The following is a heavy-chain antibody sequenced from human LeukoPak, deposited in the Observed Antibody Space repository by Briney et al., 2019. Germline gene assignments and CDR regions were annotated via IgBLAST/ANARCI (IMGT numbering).Heavy chain of an antibody. D-gene: IGHD3-10*01. CDR1: GFTFSSYA. CDR2: ISGSGGST. Sequence: GGSLRLSRAASGFTFSSYAMSWVRQAPGKGLEWVSAISGSGGSTYYADSVKGRFTISRDNSKNTLYLQMNSLRAEDTTVYYCAKDFVVAGFGEFDYWGQGTLVTVSS. J-gene: IGHJ4*02. V-gene: IGHV3-23*01. CDR3: AKDFVVAGFGEFDY.